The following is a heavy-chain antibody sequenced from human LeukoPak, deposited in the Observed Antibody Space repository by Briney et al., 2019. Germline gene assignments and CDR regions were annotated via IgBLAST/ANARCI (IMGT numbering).Heavy chain of an antibody. V-gene: IGHV5-51*01. J-gene: IGHJ6*03. D-gene: IGHD3-3*01. Sequence: GESLKISCKGPGYTFTNYWIGWVRPMPGKGLEWMGIIYPGDSDTRYSPSFQGQVTISADKSISTAYLQWSSLKASDTAMYYCARRSDYMDVWGKGTTVTVSS. CDR1: GYTFTNYW. CDR2: IYPGDSDT. CDR3: ARRSDYMDV.